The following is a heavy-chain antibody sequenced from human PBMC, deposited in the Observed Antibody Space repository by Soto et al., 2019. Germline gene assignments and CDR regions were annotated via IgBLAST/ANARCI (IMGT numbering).Heavy chain of an antibody. CDR3: ARVDDILTGYPGTFSYYYGMDV. Sequence: ASVKVSCKASGYTFAGYYMHWVRQAPGQGLEWMGWINPNSGGTNYAQKFQGRVTMTRDTSISTAYMELSRLRSDDTAVYYCARVDDILTGYPGTFSYYYGMDVWAQGTTVTVSS. V-gene: IGHV1-2*02. CDR1: GYTFAGYY. D-gene: IGHD3-9*01. J-gene: IGHJ6*02. CDR2: INPNSGGT.